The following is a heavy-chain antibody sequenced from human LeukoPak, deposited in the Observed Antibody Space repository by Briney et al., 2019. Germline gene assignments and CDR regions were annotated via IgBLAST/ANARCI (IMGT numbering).Heavy chain of an antibody. CDR1: GESFRTYY. D-gene: IGHD1-1*01. CDR2: INHRGDT. CDR3: ARGPTISETGYFDY. V-gene: IGHV4-34*01. J-gene: IGHJ4*03. Sequence: PSETLSLTCAVYGESFRTYYWSWIRQSPGKGLEWIAEINHRGDTNYNPSVKSRVTISVDTSKNQFSLKVCSLTAAATAVDYCARGPTISETGYFDYWGQGTLVTVSS.